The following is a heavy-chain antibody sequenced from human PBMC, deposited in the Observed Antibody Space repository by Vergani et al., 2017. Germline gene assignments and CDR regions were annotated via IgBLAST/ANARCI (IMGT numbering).Heavy chain of an antibody. J-gene: IGHJ4*02. V-gene: IGHV3-30*02. Sequence: QLLESGGGLIQPGGSLRLSCGASGFTFSNYGMHWVRQAPGKGLEWVTFIRYDGSNTYYADSVKGRFTISRDNSKNTLFLQMNSLRPEDTAVYYCARDTVTGSRYFDYWGQGTLVTVSS. CDR3: ARDTVTGSRYFDY. D-gene: IGHD6-19*01. CDR1: GFTFSNYG. CDR2: IRYDGSNT.